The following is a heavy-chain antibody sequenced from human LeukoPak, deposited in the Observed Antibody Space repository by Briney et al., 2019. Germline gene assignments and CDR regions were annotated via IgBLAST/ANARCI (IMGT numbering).Heavy chain of an antibody. CDR2: IYYDGSNK. Sequence: GRSLRLSCAAPGFTFSSYGMHWVRQAPGKGLEWVSVIYYDGSNKYYADSVKGRFTISRDNSKNMLYLQMSSLRAEDTAVYYCAKPYLAGGAAGTFDSWGQGTLVTVSS. V-gene: IGHV3-33*06. CDR1: GFTFSSYG. J-gene: IGHJ4*02. CDR3: AKPYLAGGAAGTFDS. D-gene: IGHD6-13*01.